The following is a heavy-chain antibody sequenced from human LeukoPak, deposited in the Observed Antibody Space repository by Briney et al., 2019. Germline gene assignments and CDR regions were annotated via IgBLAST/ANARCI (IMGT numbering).Heavy chain of an antibody. Sequence: GGSLRLSCVASGFTFDDYGMSWVRQAPGKGLEWVSGINWNGDSTGYADSVKGRFTISRDNAKNSLYLQMNSLRAEDTAVYYCASGQLNAFDIWGQGTMVTVSS. CDR2: INWNGDST. D-gene: IGHD2-2*01. V-gene: IGHV3-20*04. J-gene: IGHJ3*02. CDR1: GFTFDDYG. CDR3: ASGQLNAFDI.